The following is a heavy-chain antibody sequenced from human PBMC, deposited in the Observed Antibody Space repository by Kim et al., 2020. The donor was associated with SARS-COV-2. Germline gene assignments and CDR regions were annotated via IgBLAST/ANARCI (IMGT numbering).Heavy chain of an antibody. D-gene: IGHD3-16*01. Sequence: SETLSLTCTVSGGSISSYYWSWIRQPPGKGLEWIGYIYYSGSTTYNPSPKSRVTITVDTSKNQSSLKLSSVTAADTAVYYCAGGLSGVMAWGYYYYGMDVWGQGTTVTVS. J-gene: IGHJ6*02. CDR1: GGSISSYY. CDR2: IYYSGST. V-gene: IGHV4-59*01. CDR3: AGGLSGVMAWGYYYYGMDV.